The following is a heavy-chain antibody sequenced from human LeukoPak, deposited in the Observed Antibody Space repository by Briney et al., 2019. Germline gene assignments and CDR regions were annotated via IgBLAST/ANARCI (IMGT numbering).Heavy chain of an antibody. Sequence: GGSLRLSCAASGFTFSSYGMHWVRQAPGKGLEWVAVIWYDGSNKYYADSVKGRFTISRDNSKNTLYLQMSSLRAEDTAVYYCARDGVATFGGVIVMVFDYWGQGTLVSVSS. CDR2: IWYDGSNK. CDR1: GFTFSSYG. D-gene: IGHD3-16*02. J-gene: IGHJ4*02. V-gene: IGHV3-33*01. CDR3: ARDGVATFGGVIVMVFDY.